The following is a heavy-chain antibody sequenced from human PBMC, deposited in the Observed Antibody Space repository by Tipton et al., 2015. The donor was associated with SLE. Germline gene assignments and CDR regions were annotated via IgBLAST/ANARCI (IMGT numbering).Heavy chain of an antibody. CDR3: ARGRGGEFLDY. V-gene: IGHV3-30*02. D-gene: IGHD3-16*01. CDR2: IRADGSNK. Sequence: SLRLSCAASGFTFHNYWMHWVRPAPGKGLEWVAFIRADGSNKDYADSVKGRFTISRDNSKNTLYLQMNRLRVEDTAVYYCARGRGGEFLDYWGQGTLVTVSS. CDR1: GFTFHNYW. J-gene: IGHJ4*02.